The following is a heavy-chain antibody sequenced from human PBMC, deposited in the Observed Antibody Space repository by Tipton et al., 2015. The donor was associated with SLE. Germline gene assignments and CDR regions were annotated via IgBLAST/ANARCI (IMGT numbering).Heavy chain of an antibody. Sequence: TLSLTCNVSGVSISTYYWSWIRQPPGKGLEWIGSIYPTGSTNYNPSLKSRVTISVDTSKNQFSLNLNSVTAADTAVYYCAREALYLSTIPDAFHFWGQGTSVTVSS. D-gene: IGHD5-24*01. CDR3: AREALYLSTIPDAFHF. CDR1: GVSISTYY. J-gene: IGHJ3*01. V-gene: IGHV4-4*08. CDR2: IYPTGST.